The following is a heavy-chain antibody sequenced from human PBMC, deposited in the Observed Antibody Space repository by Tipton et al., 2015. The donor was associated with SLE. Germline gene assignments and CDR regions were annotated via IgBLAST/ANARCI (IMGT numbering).Heavy chain of an antibody. CDR1: GFIFSNYG. J-gene: IGHJ2*01. V-gene: IGHV3-30*02. CDR2: IRFDQINK. CDR3: AKDGEEYGDSPWYLDL. D-gene: IGHD4-17*01. Sequence: GSLRLSCVASGFIFSNYGMHWVRQAPGKGLEWVAFIRFDQINKYFADSVQGRFTISRDNSKNTVYLQMNSLRPEDTAVYYCAKDGEEYGDSPWYLDLWGRGTLVTVSS.